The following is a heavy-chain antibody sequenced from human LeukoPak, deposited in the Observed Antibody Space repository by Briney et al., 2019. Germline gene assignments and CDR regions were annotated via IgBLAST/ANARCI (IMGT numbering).Heavy chain of an antibody. Sequence: SETLSLTCTVSGYSISSGYYWGWIRQPPGKGLDWIGSIYHSGTTYYNPSLKSRVTISVDTSKNQFSLKLSSVTAADTAVYYCARDRGYSYGRYYFDDWGQGTLVTVSS. CDR2: IYHSGTT. CDR1: GYSISSGYY. V-gene: IGHV4-38-2*02. D-gene: IGHD5-18*01. CDR3: ARDRGYSYGRYYFDD. J-gene: IGHJ4*02.